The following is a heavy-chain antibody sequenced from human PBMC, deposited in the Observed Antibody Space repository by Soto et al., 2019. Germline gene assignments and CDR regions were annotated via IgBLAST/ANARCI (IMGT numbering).Heavy chain of an antibody. J-gene: IGHJ4*02. Sequence: QVQLVESGGGVVQPGRSLRLSCGASGFSFSGYAMHWVRQAPGKGLEWVAIISYDGSNKYYADSVKGRFTISRDNFKNTVYLQMNSLRTEDTAVYYCARDLPIGATAGATIGYWGQGTLVTVSS. CDR1: GFSFSGYA. V-gene: IGHV3-30-3*01. D-gene: IGHD6-13*01. CDR3: ARDLPIGATAGATIGY. CDR2: ISYDGSNK.